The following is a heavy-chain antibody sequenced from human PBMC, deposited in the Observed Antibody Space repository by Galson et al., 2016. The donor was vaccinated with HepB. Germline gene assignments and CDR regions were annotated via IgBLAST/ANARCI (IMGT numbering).Heavy chain of an antibody. CDR1: GFFFSNYG. CDR2: VSYDGYSK. D-gene: IGHD3-10*01. V-gene: IGHV3-30*18. J-gene: IGHJ6*02. Sequence: SLRLSCAASGFFFSNYGVHWVRQAPGKGLAWVAVVSYDGYSKYYADSVKGRFTISRDNSKTTMYLQMNSLGVEDTAVYYCAKDVYTSGSEYGMDVWGQGTTVTVSS. CDR3: AKDVYTSGSEYGMDV.